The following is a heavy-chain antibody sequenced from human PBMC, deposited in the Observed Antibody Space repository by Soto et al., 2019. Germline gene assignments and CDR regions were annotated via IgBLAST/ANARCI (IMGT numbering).Heavy chain of an antibody. J-gene: IGHJ6*03. Sequence: ASVKVSCKASGYTFTGYYMHWVRQAPGQGLEWMGWINPNSGGTNYAQKFQGWVTMTRDTSISTAYMELSRLRSDDTAVYYCARGGVVPAASTEDYYYYYMDVWGKGTTVTVSS. CDR3: ARGGVVPAASTEDYYYYYMDV. CDR1: GYTFTGYY. D-gene: IGHD2-2*01. CDR2: INPNSGGT. V-gene: IGHV1-2*04.